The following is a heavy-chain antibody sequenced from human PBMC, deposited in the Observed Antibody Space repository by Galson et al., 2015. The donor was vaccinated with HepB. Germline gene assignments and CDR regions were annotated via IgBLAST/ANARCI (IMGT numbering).Heavy chain of an antibody. Sequence: SVKVSCKASGYTFTSYAMHWVRQAPGQRREWMGWINAGNGNTKYSQKFQGRVTITRDTSASTAYMELSSLRSEDTAVYYCAREGGSRSYYYYGMDVWGQGTTVTVSS. CDR2: INAGNGNT. CDR1: GYTFTSYA. D-gene: IGHD1-26*01. J-gene: IGHJ6*02. V-gene: IGHV1-3*01. CDR3: AREGGSRSYYYYGMDV.